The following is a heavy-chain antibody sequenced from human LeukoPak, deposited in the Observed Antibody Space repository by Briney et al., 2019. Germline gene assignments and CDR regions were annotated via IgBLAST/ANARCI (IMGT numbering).Heavy chain of an antibody. CDR1: GFTFSSDW. CDR3: ASDLLAPSYSHSSGWYRNDC. D-gene: IGHD6-19*01. Sequence: GGSLRLSCAASGFTFSSDWMSWFRRAPGKGLQGWANRKQDGGEIYYVASVKGRVTISRDNANHSLYLQMNSLRAEDTAVYYCASDLLAPSYSHSSGWYRNDCWGQGTLVTVSS. V-gene: IGHV3-7*01. CDR2: RKQDGGEI. J-gene: IGHJ4*02.